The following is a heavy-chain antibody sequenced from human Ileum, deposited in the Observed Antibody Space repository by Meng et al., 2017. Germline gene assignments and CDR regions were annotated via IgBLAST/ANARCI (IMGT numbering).Heavy chain of an antibody. J-gene: IGHJ4*02. Sequence: QVQLQQWVAGLLKPSETLSLTCAIGGGSFSTYYWSWIRQPPGKGLEWIGEISRSGTTNYNPSLKSRVTISVDTSKNQFSLTVTSVTAADSALYYCARSGVTTVTYLDWGQGTLVTVSS. D-gene: IGHD4-11*01. V-gene: IGHV4-34*01. CDR1: GGSFSTYY. CDR3: ARSGVTTVTYLD. CDR2: ISRSGTT.